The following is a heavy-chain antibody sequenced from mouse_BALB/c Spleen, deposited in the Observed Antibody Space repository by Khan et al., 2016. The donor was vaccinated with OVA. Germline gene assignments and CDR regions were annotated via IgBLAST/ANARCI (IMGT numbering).Heavy chain of an antibody. D-gene: IGHD2-2*01. CDR2: IDPSDSET. Sequence: QVQLQQSGAELVRPGASVKLSCKASGYTFTSYWMNWVKQRPGQGLEWIGMIDPSDSETHYNQIFKDKATLTVDKSSSTAYMQLSSLTSEGSAVYYCARREKYGYDPSWFAYWGQGTLVTVSA. CDR1: GYTFTSYW. CDR3: ARREKYGYDPSWFAY. J-gene: IGHJ3*01. V-gene: IGHV1-61*01.